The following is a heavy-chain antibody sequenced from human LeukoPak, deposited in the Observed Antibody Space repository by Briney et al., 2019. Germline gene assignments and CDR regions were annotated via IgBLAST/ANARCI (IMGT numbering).Heavy chain of an antibody. CDR3: ASGRLGTGHAFDI. V-gene: IGHV4-59*01. J-gene: IGHJ3*02. Sequence: PSETLSLTCTVSGGSISSYYWSWIRQPPGKGLEWIGYIYYSGSTNYNPSLKSRVTISVDTSKNQFSLKLSSVTAADTAVYYCASGRLGTGHAFDIWGQGTMVTVSS. CDR1: GGSISSYY. CDR2: IYYSGST. D-gene: IGHD2-15*01.